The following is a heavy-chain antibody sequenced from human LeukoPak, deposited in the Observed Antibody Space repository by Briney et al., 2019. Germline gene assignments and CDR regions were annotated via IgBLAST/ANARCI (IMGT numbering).Heavy chain of an antibody. CDR2: ISSSSSYI. J-gene: IGHJ4*02. CDR1: GFTFSSYS. D-gene: IGHD3-10*01. V-gene: IGHV3-21*01. CDR3: ARGRWFENYYFDY. Sequence: GGSLRLSCAAFGFTFSSYSMNWVRQAPGKGLEWVSSISSSSSYIYYADSVKGRFTISRDNAKNSLYLQLNSLRAEDTAVYYCARGRWFENYYFDYWGQGTLVTVSS.